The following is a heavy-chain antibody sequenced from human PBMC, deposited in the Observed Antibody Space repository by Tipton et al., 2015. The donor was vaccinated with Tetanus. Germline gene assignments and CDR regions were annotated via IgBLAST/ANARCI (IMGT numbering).Heavy chain of an antibody. CDR1: GYIFNNYW. J-gene: IGHJ4*02. Sequence: QLVQSGGEVKKPGESLKISCKGSGYIFNNYWIGWVRQKPGKGLEWMGIIYPGDSDTRYSPSFQGQVTISVDKSINTAYLQGSSLKASDPSIFYCARAHCSDGVCNFDFGGQGALVTVAS. V-gene: IGHV5-51*01. CDR2: IYPGDSDT. D-gene: IGHD2-8*01. CDR3: ARAHCSDGVCNFDF.